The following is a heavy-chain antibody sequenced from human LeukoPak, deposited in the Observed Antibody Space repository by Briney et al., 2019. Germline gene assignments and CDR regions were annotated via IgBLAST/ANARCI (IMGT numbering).Heavy chain of an antibody. CDR2: ISSSGSTI. D-gene: IGHD4-23*01. Sequence: LSLTCAVYGGSFSGYYWSWVRQAPGKGLEWVSYISSSGSTIYYADSVKGRFTISRDNAKNSLYLQMNSLRAEDTAVYYCAGGNRIGKLNWFDPWGQGTLVTVSS. CDR3: AGGNRIGKLNWFDP. CDR1: GGSFSGYY. J-gene: IGHJ5*02. V-gene: IGHV3-11*04.